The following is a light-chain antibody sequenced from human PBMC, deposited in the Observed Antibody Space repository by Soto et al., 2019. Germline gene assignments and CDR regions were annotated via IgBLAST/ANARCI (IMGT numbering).Light chain of an antibody. J-gene: IGLJ1*01. Sequence: QSVLTQPPSVSGSPGQSVTISCTGTSSDVGSYSRVSWYQQPPGTAPKLMIYDVSNRPSGVPDRFSGSKSGHTASLTISGLQVEDEADYHCSAYTSTSTYVFGTGTKVTVL. CDR3: SAYTSTSTYV. CDR2: DVS. V-gene: IGLV2-18*02. CDR1: SSDVGSYSR.